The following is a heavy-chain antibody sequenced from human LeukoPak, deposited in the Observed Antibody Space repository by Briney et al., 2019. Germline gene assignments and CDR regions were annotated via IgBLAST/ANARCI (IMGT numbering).Heavy chain of an antibody. CDR3: ARGGIDYGDYDIPEDY. J-gene: IGHJ4*02. CDR2: ISSSSSHT. V-gene: IGHV3-11*06. CDR1: GFTFSDYY. D-gene: IGHD4-17*01. Sequence: GGSLRLSCAASGFTFSDYYMSWIRQAPGKGLEWVSYISSSSSHTNYADSVKGRFTISRDNAKNSLYLQMNSLRAEDTAVYYCARGGIDYGDYDIPEDYWGQGTLVTVSS.